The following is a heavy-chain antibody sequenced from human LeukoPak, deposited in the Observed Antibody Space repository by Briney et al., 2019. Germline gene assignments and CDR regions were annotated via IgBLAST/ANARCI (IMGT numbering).Heavy chain of an antibody. CDR2: IYHSGST. J-gene: IGHJ3*02. Sequence: SETLSPTCGVSSGSISSGIWWSWVRQPPGKGLEWIGEIYHSGSTNYNPSLKSRATISVDKSKGQFSLKLSSVTAADTAIYYCARKPTTSDAFDMWGQGTMVTVSS. D-gene: IGHD1-26*01. CDR3: ARKPTTSDAFDM. V-gene: IGHV4-4*02. CDR1: SGSISSGIW.